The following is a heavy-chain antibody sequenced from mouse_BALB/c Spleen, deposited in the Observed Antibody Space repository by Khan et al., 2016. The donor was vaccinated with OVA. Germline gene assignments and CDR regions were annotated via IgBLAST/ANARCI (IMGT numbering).Heavy chain of an antibody. CDR2: LWAGGST. D-gene: IGHD1-1*01. Sequence: QVQLKQSGPGLVAPSQSLSLTCTVSGFSLTSYGVHWVRQPPGKGLEWLGVLWAGGSTNSNSALMSRLSLSKDNSKNQDFLQMNSLQTDDTAMYYCARPYYGSAWFDYWGQGTRVTVSA. V-gene: IGHV2-9*02. CDR1: GFSLTSYG. CDR3: ARPYYGSAWFDY. J-gene: IGHJ3*01.